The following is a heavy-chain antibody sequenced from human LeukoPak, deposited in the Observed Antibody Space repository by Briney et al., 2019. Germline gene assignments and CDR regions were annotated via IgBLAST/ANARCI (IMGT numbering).Heavy chain of an antibody. CDR2: ISPSGAST. CDR3: TRGGYGGPRVAFDY. CDR1: GYTFTRYY. J-gene: IGHJ4*02. D-gene: IGHD1-1*01. Sequence: ASVKVSCKASGYTFTRYYMHWVQQAPGQGLEWMGIISPSGASTSYAQKFQGRVTMTRDTSTSTVYMELSSLRSEDTAVYYCTRGGYGGPRVAFDYWGQGTLVTVSS. V-gene: IGHV1-46*01.